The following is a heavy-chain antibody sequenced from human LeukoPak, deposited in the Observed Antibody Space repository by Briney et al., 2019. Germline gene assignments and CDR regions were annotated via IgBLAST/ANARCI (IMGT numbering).Heavy chain of an antibody. CDR1: GYTFTSYG. Sequence: ASVKDSCKASGYTFTSYGISWVRQAPGQGLEWMGWISAYNGNTKYAQKLQGRVTMTTDTSTSTACMELRSLRSDDTAVYYCARDLLYYDSSGKPPGDYWGQGTMVTVSS. V-gene: IGHV1-18*01. CDR2: ISAYNGNT. J-gene: IGHJ4*02. CDR3: ARDLLYYDSSGKPPGDY. D-gene: IGHD3-22*01.